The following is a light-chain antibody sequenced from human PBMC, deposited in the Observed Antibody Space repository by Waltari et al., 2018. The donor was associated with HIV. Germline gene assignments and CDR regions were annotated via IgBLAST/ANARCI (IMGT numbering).Light chain of an antibody. V-gene: IGLV2-14*01. Sequence: QSALTQPASVSGSPGQSITISCTGPSSDVGGYNYVYWYQQHPGKAPKLMIYEVSNRPSGVSNRFSGSKSGNTASLTISGLQAEDEADYYCSSYTSSSTVVFGGGTKLTVL. CDR2: EVS. J-gene: IGLJ2*01. CDR1: SSDVGGYNY. CDR3: SSYTSSSTVV.